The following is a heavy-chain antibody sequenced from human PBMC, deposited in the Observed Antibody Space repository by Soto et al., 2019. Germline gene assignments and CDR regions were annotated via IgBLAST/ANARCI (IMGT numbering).Heavy chain of an antibody. J-gene: IGHJ6*02. CDR3: ARSKEDCDYYYYGMDV. Sequence: QTLSLTCAGSLDALSTAVVARTWVSRSTPRGVEWLGRTYYRSRGYSDYSVSVRSGIDINADTAKNQVCLRLNSVTPKDTAIYYCARSKEDCDYYYYGMDVWGQGTTATVSS. V-gene: IGHV6-1*01. CDR1: LDALSTAVVA. D-gene: IGHD2-21*01. CDR2: TYYRSRGYS.